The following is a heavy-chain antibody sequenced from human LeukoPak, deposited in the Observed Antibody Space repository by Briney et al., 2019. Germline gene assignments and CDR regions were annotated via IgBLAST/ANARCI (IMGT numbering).Heavy chain of an antibody. CDR1: GESFSGYY. CDR3: ARGYDYVWGSYRYPFDY. V-gene: IGHV4-34*01. Sequence: SETLSLTCAVYGESFSGYYWRWLRQPPGKGLEWLGEINHSATTNYLPSLNTLFTISVDTSKNQFSLKLSSVTAAATAVYYCARGYDYVWGSYRYPFDYWGQGTLVTVSS. J-gene: IGHJ4*02. D-gene: IGHD3-16*02. CDR2: INHSATT.